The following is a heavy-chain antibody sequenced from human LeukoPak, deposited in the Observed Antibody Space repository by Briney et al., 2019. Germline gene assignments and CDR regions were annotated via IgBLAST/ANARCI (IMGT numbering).Heavy chain of an antibody. Sequence: ASVKVSCKASGYTFSSYYIHWVRQAPGQGLEWMGIINPSGGSTSYAQQFQGRVTMTRDTSASTVYMELSSLRSEDTAVYYCAREGCSSPSCYTAWFDPWGQGTLVTVS. CDR1: GYTFSSYY. CDR3: AREGCSSPSCYTAWFDP. D-gene: IGHD2-2*02. V-gene: IGHV1-46*01. CDR2: INPSGGST. J-gene: IGHJ5*02.